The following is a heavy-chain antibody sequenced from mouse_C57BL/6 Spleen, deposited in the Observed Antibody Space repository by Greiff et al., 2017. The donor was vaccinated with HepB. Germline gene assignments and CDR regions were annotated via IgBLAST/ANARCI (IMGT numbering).Heavy chain of an antibody. D-gene: IGHD1-1*02. J-gene: IGHJ3*01. CDR1: GFTFSSYA. CDR2: ISSGGDYI. Sequence: EVKVVESGEGLVKPGGSLKLSCAASGFTFSSYAMSWVRQTPEKRLEWVAYISSGGDYIYYADTVKGRFTISRDNARNTLYLQMSSLKSEDTAMYYCTRGRNYGHEEVWFAYWGQGTLVTVSA. V-gene: IGHV5-9-1*02. CDR3: TRGRNYGHEEVWFAY.